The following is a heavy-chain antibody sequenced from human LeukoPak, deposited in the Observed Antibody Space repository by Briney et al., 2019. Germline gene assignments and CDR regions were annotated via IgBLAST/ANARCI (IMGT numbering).Heavy chain of an antibody. Sequence: SETLSLTCTVSGGSITSYYWSWIRQPAGKGLEWIGRIHTSGSTNYNPSLKSRVTMSEDASKNQFSLKLSSVAAADTAVYYCARVLRYCSGGNCYSGGLGYMDVWGKGTTVTISS. CDR1: GGSITSYY. V-gene: IGHV4-4*07. D-gene: IGHD2-15*01. CDR2: IHTSGST. CDR3: ARVLRYCSGGNCYSGGLGYMDV. J-gene: IGHJ6*03.